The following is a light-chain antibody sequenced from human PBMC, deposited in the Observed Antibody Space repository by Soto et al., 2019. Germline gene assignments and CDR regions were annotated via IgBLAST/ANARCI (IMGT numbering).Light chain of an antibody. CDR3: HQRQSWPRT. CDR1: QSVSSY. Sequence: EIVMTQSPGTLSLSPGERATLSCRASQSVSSYLAWYQQKPGQAPRLLIYDASNRATGIPARFSASGSGTDFTLTISDVQPEDFALYYCHQRQSWPRTFGQGTKV. J-gene: IGKJ1*01. CDR2: DAS. V-gene: IGKV3-11*01.